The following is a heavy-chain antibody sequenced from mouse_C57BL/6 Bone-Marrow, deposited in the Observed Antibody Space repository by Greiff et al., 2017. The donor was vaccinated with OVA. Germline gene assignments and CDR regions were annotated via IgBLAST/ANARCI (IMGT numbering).Heavy chain of an antibody. D-gene: IGHD2-13*01. V-gene: IGHV1-76*01. J-gene: IGHJ2*01. CDR1: GYTFTDYY. CDR3: ARSGDHGDFDY. CDR2: IYPGSGNT. Sequence: QVQLQQSGAELVRPGASVKLSCKASGYTFTDYYINWVKQRPGQGLEWIARIYPGSGNTYYNEKFKGKATLTAEKSSSTAYMQLSSLTSEDSAVYFCARSGDHGDFDYWGQGTTLTVSS.